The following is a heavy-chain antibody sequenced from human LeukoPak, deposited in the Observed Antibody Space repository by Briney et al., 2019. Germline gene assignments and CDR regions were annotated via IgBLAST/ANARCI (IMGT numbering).Heavy chain of an antibody. CDR2: INHSGST. J-gene: IGHJ6*03. CDR3: ARGGYYDFWSGYYLGFDYYYYMDV. V-gene: IGHV4-34*01. Sequence: SETLSLTRAVYGGSFSGYYWSWIRQPPGKGLEWIGEINHSGSTNYNPSLKSRVTISVDTSKNQFSLKLSSVTAADTAVYYCARGGYYDFWSGYYLGFDYYYYMDVWGKGTTVTVSS. D-gene: IGHD3-3*01. CDR1: GGSFSGYY.